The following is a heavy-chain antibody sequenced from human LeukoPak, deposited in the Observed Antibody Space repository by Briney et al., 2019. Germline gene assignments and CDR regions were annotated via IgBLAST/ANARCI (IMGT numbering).Heavy chain of an antibody. J-gene: IGHJ1*01. CDR1: GFTFSTYD. Sequence: PGRSLRLSCIVSGFTFSTYDMHWVRQAPGKGLEWVAAIWSDGSNKYYKDSVKGRFTISRDNLKNTLYLQMNSLRAEDTAVYHCARGLDLGYFQRWGQGTLVTISS. CDR2: IWSDGSNK. D-gene: IGHD4-11*01. V-gene: IGHV3-33*01. CDR3: ARGLDLGYFQR.